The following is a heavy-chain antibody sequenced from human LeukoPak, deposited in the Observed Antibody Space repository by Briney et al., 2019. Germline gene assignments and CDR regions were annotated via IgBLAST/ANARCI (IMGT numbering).Heavy chain of an antibody. D-gene: IGHD7-27*01. CDR3: AKAELGIDAFDI. CDR2: ISWNSGSI. CDR1: GFTFDDYA. V-gene: IGHV3-9*01. J-gene: IGHJ3*02. Sequence: GRSPRLSCAASGFTFDDYAMHWVRQAPGKGLEWVSGISWNSGSIGYADSVKGRFTISRDNAKNSLYLQMNSLRAEDTALYYCAKAELGIDAFDIWGQGTMVTVSS.